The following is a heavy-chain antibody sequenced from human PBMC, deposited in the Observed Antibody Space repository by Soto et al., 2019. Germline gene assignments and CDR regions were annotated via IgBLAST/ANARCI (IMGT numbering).Heavy chain of an antibody. Sequence: PGESLKISCKGSGYSFTSYWIGWVRQMPGKGLEWMGFIYPGDSDTRYSPSFQGQVTISADKSISTAYLHWSSLKASDSAMYYCARPSYYGSGSYEDYYYYYGMDVWGQGTTVTVSS. D-gene: IGHD3-10*01. CDR1: GYSFTSYW. CDR2: IYPGDSDT. J-gene: IGHJ6*02. CDR3: ARPSYYGSGSYEDYYYYYGMDV. V-gene: IGHV5-51*01.